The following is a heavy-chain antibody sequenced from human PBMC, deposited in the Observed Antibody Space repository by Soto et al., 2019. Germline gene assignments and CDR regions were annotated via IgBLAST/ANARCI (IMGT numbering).Heavy chain of an antibody. V-gene: IGHV3-23*01. J-gene: IGHJ4*02. Sequence: GGSLRLSCVASGFTFSSYAMSWVRQAPGKGLEWVSAISGSGGSTYYADSVKGRFTISRDNSKNTLYLQMNSLRAEDTAVYYCAKGMYIWGSYRYSPFDYWGQGTLVTVSS. CDR3: AKGMYIWGSYRYSPFDY. D-gene: IGHD3-16*02. CDR1: GFTFSSYA. CDR2: ISGSGGST.